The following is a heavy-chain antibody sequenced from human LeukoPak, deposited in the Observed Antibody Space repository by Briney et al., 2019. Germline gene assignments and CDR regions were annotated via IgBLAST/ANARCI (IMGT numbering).Heavy chain of an antibody. Sequence: ASVKVSCKVSGYTLTELSMHWVRQAPGKGLEWMGGVDPEDGETIYAQKFQGRVTMTEDTSTDTAYMELSSLRSEDTAVYYCATAHYYGSGSYKVGRFDPWGQGTLVTVSS. D-gene: IGHD3-10*01. CDR1: GYTLTELS. CDR2: VDPEDGET. CDR3: ATAHYYGSGSYKVGRFDP. V-gene: IGHV1-24*01. J-gene: IGHJ5*02.